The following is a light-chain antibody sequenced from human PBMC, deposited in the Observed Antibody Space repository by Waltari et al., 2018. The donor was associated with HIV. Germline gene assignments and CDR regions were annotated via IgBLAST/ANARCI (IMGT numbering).Light chain of an antibody. CDR3: ATWDISLSAVV. V-gene: IGLV10-54*04. Sequence: QAGLTPPPSVSKGMSKTATLTCPANSHNVAHQRAACLQQHQGHPPKLLSYRDNKPPSGISERFSASRSGNTASLTITGVQPEDEADYFCATWDISLSAVVFGGGTTLTVL. CDR1: SHNVAHQR. CDR2: RDN. J-gene: IGLJ2*01.